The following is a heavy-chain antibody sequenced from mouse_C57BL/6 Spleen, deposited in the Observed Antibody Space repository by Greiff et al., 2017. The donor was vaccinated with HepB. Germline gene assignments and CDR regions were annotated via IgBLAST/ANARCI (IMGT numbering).Heavy chain of an antibody. CDR3: AIYYYGTPLAY. CDR1: GYTFTSYW. J-gene: IGHJ3*01. V-gene: IGHV1-74*01. Sequence: QVQLKESGAELVKPGASVKVSCKASGYTFTSYWMHWVKQRPGQGLEWIGRIHPSDSDTNYNQKFKGKATLTVDKSSSTAYMQLSSLTSEDSAVYYCAIYYYGTPLAYWGQGTLVTVSA. D-gene: IGHD1-1*01. CDR2: IHPSDSDT.